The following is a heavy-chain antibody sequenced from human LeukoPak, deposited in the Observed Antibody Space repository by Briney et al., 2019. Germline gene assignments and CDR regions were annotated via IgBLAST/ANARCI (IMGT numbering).Heavy chain of an antibody. J-gene: IGHJ5*02. D-gene: IGHD2-2*01. CDR1: GYTFTSYD. V-gene: IGHV1-8*02. Sequence: ASVKVSCKASGYTFTSYDINWMRQATGQGLEWMGWMNPNSGNTGYAQKFQGRVTMTRNTSISTAYMELSSLRSEDTAVYYCARTIVVVPAAKIWFDPWGQGTLVTVSS. CDR3: ARTIVVVPAAKIWFDP. CDR2: MNPNSGNT.